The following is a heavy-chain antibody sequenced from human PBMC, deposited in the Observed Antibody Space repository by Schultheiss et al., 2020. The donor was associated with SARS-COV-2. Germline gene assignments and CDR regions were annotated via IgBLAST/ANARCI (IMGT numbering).Heavy chain of an antibody. CDR1: GFTFSSYA. D-gene: IGHD3-10*01. V-gene: IGHV3-23*01. Sequence: GGSLRLSCAASGFTFSSYAMSWVRQAPGKGLEWVSAISGSGGSTYYADSVKGRFTISRDNSKNTLYLQMNSVKAEDTAVYYCARDPGELPWYYLDYWGQGTMVTVAS. J-gene: IGHJ4*02. CDR2: ISGSGGST. CDR3: ARDPGELPWYYLDY.